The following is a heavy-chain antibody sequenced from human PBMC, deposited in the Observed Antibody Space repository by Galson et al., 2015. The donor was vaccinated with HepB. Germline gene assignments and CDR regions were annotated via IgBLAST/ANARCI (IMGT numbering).Heavy chain of an antibody. D-gene: IGHD2-8*01. CDR3: STHTWGYCSNGVCHALDY. CDR2: ISYDGSNK. CDR1: GFTFSSYA. V-gene: IGHV3-30-3*01. Sequence: SLRLSCAASGFTFSSYAMHWVRQAPGKGLEWVAVISYDGSNKYYADSVKGRFTISRDNSKNTLYLQMNSLKTEDTAVYYCSTHTWGYCSNGVCHALDYWGQGTLVTVSS. J-gene: IGHJ4*02.